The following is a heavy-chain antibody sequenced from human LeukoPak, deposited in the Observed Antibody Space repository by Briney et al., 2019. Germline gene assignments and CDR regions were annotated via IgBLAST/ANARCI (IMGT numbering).Heavy chain of an antibody. D-gene: IGHD2-8*01. Sequence: PGGSLRLSCAASGFTVNSNYMSWVRQAPGKGLEWVSVIYSGGSTNYADSVKGRFTISRDNSKNTLYLQMNSLRAEDTAVYYCAKAPRRYCTNGVCYYFDYWGQGTLVTVSS. CDR1: GFTVNSNY. CDR3: AKAPRRYCTNGVCYYFDY. J-gene: IGHJ4*02. CDR2: IYSGGST. V-gene: IGHV3-53*05.